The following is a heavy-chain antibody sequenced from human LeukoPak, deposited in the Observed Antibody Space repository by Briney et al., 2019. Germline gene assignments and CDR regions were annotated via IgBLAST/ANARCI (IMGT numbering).Heavy chain of an antibody. CDR3: ARTRRDGYNYEVDYFDY. Sequence: ASVKVSCKASGYTFTSHGISWVRQAPGQGLEWMGWISTYNGNTNYAQKLQGRVTMTTDTSTSTAYMELRSLRSDDTAVYYCARTRRDGYNYEVDYFDYWGQGTLVTVSS. V-gene: IGHV1-18*01. D-gene: IGHD5-24*01. CDR2: ISTYNGNT. J-gene: IGHJ4*02. CDR1: GYTFTSHG.